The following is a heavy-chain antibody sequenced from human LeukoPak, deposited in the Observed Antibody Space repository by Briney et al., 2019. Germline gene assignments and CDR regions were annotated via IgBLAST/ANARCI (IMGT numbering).Heavy chain of an antibody. CDR3: ARHGDYYGSGTRYFDY. Sequence: GESLKISCKGSGYSFTSYWIGWVRQMPGKGLEWMGIIYPGNSDARYSPPFQGQVTISADKSISTAYLQWSSLKASDTAMYYCARHGDYYGSGTRYFDYWGQGTLVTVSS. CDR2: IYPGNSDA. J-gene: IGHJ4*02. CDR1: GYSFTSYW. V-gene: IGHV5-51*01. D-gene: IGHD3-10*01.